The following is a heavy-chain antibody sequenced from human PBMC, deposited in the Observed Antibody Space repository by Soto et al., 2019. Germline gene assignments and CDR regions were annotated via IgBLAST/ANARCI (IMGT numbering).Heavy chain of an antibody. CDR3: ARDYSYQRSMDV. J-gene: IGHJ6*02. Sequence: QGQLVESGGGVVQPGRSLRLSCAASGFTFSNYAIHWVRQAPGKGLEWGAVISYDGSNKYYTDSVKGRFIISRDNSENTLYLQMSSLRAEDTAVYYCARDYSYQRSMDVWGQGTTVTVSS. CDR1: GFTFSNYA. CDR2: ISYDGSNK. V-gene: IGHV3-30-3*01. D-gene: IGHD2-15*01.